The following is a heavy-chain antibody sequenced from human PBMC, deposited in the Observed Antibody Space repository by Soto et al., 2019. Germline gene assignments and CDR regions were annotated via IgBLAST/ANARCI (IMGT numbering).Heavy chain of an antibody. J-gene: IGHJ4*02. CDR3: ARDPRTYYYDSSGYYFFDY. CDR1: GFTFSSYS. V-gene: IGHV3-21*01. CDR2: ISSSSSYI. Sequence: GGSLRLCCAASGFTFSSYSMNWVRQAPGKGLEWVSSISSSSSYIYYVDSVKGRFTISRDNAKNSLYLQMNSLRAEDTAVYYCARDPRTYYYDSSGYYFFDYWGQGTLVTVSS. D-gene: IGHD3-22*01.